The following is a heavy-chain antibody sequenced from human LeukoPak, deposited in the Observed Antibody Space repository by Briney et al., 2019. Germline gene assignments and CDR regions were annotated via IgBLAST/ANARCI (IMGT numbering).Heavy chain of an antibody. CDR2: IIPIFGTA. CDR3: ASLFYDILTGSYYYGMDV. D-gene: IGHD3-9*01. J-gene: IGHJ6*04. CDR1: GGTFIIYA. V-gene: IGHV1-69*01. Sequence: SVTVSFKASGGTFIIYAISWARQAPGQGLEWMGGIIPIFGTANYAQKFQGRVTITADESTSTAYMELSSLRSEDTAVYYCASLFYDILTGSYYYGMDVWGKGTTVTVSS.